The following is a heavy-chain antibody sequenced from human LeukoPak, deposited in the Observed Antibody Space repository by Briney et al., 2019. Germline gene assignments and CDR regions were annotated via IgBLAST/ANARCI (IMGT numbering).Heavy chain of an antibody. CDR2: IYYSGTT. Sequence: SEILSLTCTVSGGSISSYYWSWIRQPPGKGLEWIGYIYYSGTTNYNPSLKSRVTMSIDMSKNQFSLRLTSVTAADTAVYYCARVPPDYNDLHDALDLWGQGTVVTVSS. V-gene: IGHV4-59*08. CDR3: ARVPPDYNDLHDALDL. J-gene: IGHJ3*01. CDR1: GGSISSYY. D-gene: IGHD4-17*01.